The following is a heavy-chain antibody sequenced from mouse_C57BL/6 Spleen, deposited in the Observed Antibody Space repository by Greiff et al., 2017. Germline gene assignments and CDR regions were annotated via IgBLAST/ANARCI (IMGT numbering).Heavy chain of an antibody. V-gene: IGHV1-15*01. J-gene: IGHJ4*01. D-gene: IGHD4-1*02. Sequence: VKLVESGAELVRPGASVTLSCKASGYTFTDYEMHWVKQTPVHGLEWIGSIDPETGGTAYNQKFKGKAILTADKSSSTAYMELRSLTSEDSAVYYCTSSNWNNYAMDYWGQGTSVTVSS. CDR3: TSSNWNNYAMDY. CDR1: GYTFTDYE. CDR2: IDPETGGT.